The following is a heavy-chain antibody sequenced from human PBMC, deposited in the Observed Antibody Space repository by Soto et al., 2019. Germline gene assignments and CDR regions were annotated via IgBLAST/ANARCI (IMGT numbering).Heavy chain of an antibody. J-gene: IGHJ3*01. D-gene: IGHD3-22*01. CDR1: EFTFRNYG. V-gene: IGHV3-48*01. CDR2: IGIGSSTR. Sequence: QPGGSLRLSCAASEFTFRNYGMNCVRQAPGKGQEMVSYIGIGSSTRYYADSVKGRFTIFRDNAKNSLYLQMNSLRAEDTAVYYCARDQLYYNDISGRPLNAFDVWGQGTMVTVSS. CDR3: ARDQLYYNDISGRPLNAFDV.